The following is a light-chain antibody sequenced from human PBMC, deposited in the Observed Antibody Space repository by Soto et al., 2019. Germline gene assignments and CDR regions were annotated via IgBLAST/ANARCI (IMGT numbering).Light chain of an antibody. CDR3: QQYSSSPRT. CDR2: DAS. Sequence: EIALTQSPGILYLSPGDRSTLSCSSSQTISSGFLAWYQQKVGQAPRLLIYDASNRATGVPDRFSGSGSGTDFSLTISRLEPEDFAVYHCQQYSSSPRTFGQGTRLEI. V-gene: IGKV3-20*01. J-gene: IGKJ5*01. CDR1: QTISSGF.